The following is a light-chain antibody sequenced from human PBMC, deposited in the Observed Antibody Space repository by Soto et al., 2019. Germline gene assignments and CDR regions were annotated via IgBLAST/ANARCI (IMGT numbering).Light chain of an antibody. CDR3: CSYAGTYTLI. Sequence: QSALTQPRSVSGSPGQSVTLSCAGSSSDVGAYDHVSWYRQHPGEAPKLVIYGVKKRPSGVPDRFSGSKSGNTASLTVSGLQADDEADYYCCSYAGTYTLIFGGGTQLTVL. CDR2: GVK. J-gene: IGLJ2*01. V-gene: IGLV2-11*01. CDR1: SSDVGAYDH.